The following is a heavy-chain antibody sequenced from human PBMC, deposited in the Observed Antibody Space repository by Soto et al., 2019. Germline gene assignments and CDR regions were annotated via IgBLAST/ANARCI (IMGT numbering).Heavy chain of an antibody. CDR3: ARDPRPAMLYSSSWGPDY. CDR2: ISYDGSNK. CDR1: GFTFSSYA. J-gene: IGHJ4*02. D-gene: IGHD6-13*01. Sequence: HPGGSLRLSCAASGFTFSSYAMHWVRQAPGKGLEWVAVISYDGSNKYYADSVKGRFTISRDNSKNTLYLQMNSLRAEDTAVYYCARDPRPAMLYSSSWGPDYWGQGTLVTVS. V-gene: IGHV3-30-3*01.